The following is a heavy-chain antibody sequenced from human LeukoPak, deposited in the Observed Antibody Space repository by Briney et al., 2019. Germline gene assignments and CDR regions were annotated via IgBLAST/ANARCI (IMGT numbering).Heavy chain of an antibody. Sequence: PGGSLRLSCAASGFTFSNAWMSWVRQAPGKGLEWVGRIKSKTDGGTTDYAAPVKGRFTILRDDSKNTLYLQMNSLETEDTAVYYCTTLEGTVVVPAAMLAFDYWGQGTLVTVSS. CDR2: IKSKTDGGTT. V-gene: IGHV3-15*01. J-gene: IGHJ4*02. CDR3: TTLEGTVVVPAAMLAFDY. D-gene: IGHD2-2*01. CDR1: GFTFSNAW.